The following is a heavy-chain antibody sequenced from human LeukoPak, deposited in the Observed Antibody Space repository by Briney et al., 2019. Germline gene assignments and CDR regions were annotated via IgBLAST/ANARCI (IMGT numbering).Heavy chain of an antibody. CDR1: GGSISSSSYY. V-gene: IGHV4-39*07. D-gene: IGHD1-26*01. CDR2: IYTSGST. J-gene: IGHJ4*02. Sequence: SETLSLTCTVSGGSISSSSYYGGWIRPPPGKGLEWIGRIYTSGSTNYNPSLKSRVTISVDTSKNQFSLKLTSVTAADTAMYYCARAAGAAFDYWGQGTLVTVSS. CDR3: ARAAGAAFDY.